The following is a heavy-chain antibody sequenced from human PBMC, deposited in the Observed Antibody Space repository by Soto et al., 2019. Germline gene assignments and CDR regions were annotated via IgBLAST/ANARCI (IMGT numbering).Heavy chain of an antibody. CDR1: GGSFSGYY. Sequence: SETLSLTCAVYGGSFSGYYWSWIRQPPGKGLEWIGYIYYSGSTYYNPSLKSRVTISVDTSKNQFSLKLSSVTAADTAVYYCARDFWLGPGRYFDLWGRGTLVTVSS. V-gene: IGHV4-30-4*01. D-gene: IGHD3-3*01. CDR2: IYYSGST. J-gene: IGHJ2*01. CDR3: ARDFWLGPGRYFDL.